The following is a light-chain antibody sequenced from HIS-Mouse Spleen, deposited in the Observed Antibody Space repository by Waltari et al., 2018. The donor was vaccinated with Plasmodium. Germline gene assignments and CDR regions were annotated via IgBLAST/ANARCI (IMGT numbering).Light chain of an antibody. CDR1: QRISSY. Sequence: DIQMTHSLSSLLAPVGNRLPITCRASQRISSYLNWYQQKPGKAPKLLLYAASSLQSGVPTRFSGSGSETDFTLNNSSVQPENCATYYCQQSYSTLMYTFDQGTKLEIK. CDR3: QQSYSTLMYT. CDR2: AAS. J-gene: IGKJ2*01. V-gene: IGKV1-39*01.